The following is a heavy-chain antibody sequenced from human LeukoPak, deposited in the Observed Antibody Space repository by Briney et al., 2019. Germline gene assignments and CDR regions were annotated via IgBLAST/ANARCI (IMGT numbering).Heavy chain of an antibody. Sequence: GTLRLSCAASGLTFSSYGMSWVRQAPGKGLEWVSAISGCGGSTYYADSVKGRFTISRDNAKNSLYPQMNSLRAEDTAVYYCARDIYYDSSGYYVYWGQGTLVTVSS. CDR3: ARDIYYDSSGYYVY. J-gene: IGHJ4*02. CDR1: GLTFSSYG. D-gene: IGHD3-22*01. CDR2: ISGCGGST. V-gene: IGHV3-23*01.